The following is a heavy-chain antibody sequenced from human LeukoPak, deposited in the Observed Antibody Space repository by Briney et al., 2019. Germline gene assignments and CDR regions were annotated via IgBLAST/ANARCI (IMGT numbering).Heavy chain of an antibody. J-gene: IGHJ4*02. Sequence: GGSLRLSCAASGFTFDEYAMHWVRQAPGKGLEWVSGIGWDSGGIGYADPVKGRFTISRDNAKNSLFLQMNSLRAEDTAFYYCAKGGGWFYYFDYWGQGSLVTVSS. CDR3: AKGGGWFYYFDY. V-gene: IGHV3-9*01. D-gene: IGHD6-19*01. CDR2: IGWDSGGI. CDR1: GFTFDEYA.